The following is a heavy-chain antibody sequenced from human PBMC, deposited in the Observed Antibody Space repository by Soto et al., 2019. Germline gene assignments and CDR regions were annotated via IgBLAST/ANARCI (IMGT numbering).Heavy chain of an antibody. CDR3: ARVTFPRDYYDSSGYYFLDY. CDR2: IYYSGSP. CDR1: GRSISSYS. J-gene: IGHJ4*02. D-gene: IGHD3-22*01. V-gene: IGHV4-59*01. Sequence: PSETLSLTCTVSGRSISSYSWSWIRQPPGKGLKWIGYIYYSGSPNYNPSLKSRVTISVDTSKNQFSLKLSSVTAADTAVYYCARVTFPRDYYDSSGYYFLDYRGQRPLVT.